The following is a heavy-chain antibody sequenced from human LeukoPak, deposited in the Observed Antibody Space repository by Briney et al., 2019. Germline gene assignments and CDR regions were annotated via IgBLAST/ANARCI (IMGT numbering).Heavy chain of an antibody. Sequence: GRSLRLSCAASGFTFDDYAMHWVRQAPGKGLEWVSGISWNSGSIGYADSVKGRFTISRDNAKNSPYLQMNSLRAEDTALYYCAKAVGAYFPPLDYWGQGTPVTVSS. V-gene: IGHV3-9*01. CDR3: AKAVGAYFPPLDY. CDR1: GFTFDDYA. D-gene: IGHD1-26*01. CDR2: ISWNSGSI. J-gene: IGHJ4*02.